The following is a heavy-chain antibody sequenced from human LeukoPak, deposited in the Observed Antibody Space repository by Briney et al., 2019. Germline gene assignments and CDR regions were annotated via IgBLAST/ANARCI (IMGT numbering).Heavy chain of an antibody. CDR3: ARARLRYFDWLSDFFGY. CDR2: IYYSGST. CDR1: GGSISSYY. Sequence: SETLSLTCTVSGGSISSYYWSWIRQPPGKGLEWIGYIYYSGSTNYNPSLKSRVTISVDTSKNQFSLKLSSVTAADTAVYYCARARLRYFDWLSDFFGYWGQGTLVTVSS. V-gene: IGHV4-59*01. D-gene: IGHD3-9*01. J-gene: IGHJ4*02.